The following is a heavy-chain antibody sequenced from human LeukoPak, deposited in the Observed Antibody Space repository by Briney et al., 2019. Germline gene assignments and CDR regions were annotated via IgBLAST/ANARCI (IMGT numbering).Heavy chain of an antibody. Sequence: SETLSLTCTVSGGSISSSSYYWGWIRQPPGKGLEWIGSIYYSGSTYYNPSLKSRVTISVDTSKNQFSLKLSSVTAADTAVYYCARAGPGPSRFLEWLLFDYWGQGTLVTVSS. CDR3: ARAGPGPSRFLEWLLFDY. CDR1: GGSISSSSYY. V-gene: IGHV4-39*01. CDR2: IYYSGST. J-gene: IGHJ4*02. D-gene: IGHD3-3*01.